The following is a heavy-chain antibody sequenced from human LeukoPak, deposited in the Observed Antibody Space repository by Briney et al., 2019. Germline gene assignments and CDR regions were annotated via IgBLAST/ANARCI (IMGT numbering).Heavy chain of an antibody. D-gene: IGHD3-3*01. Sequence: PGRSLSLSCAASGFTFDDYAMHWVRQAPGKGLEWVSGISWNSGSKGYADSVKGRFTISGDNAKNCLYLQMNSLRPEDMAVYYCAKDSGFWSATNLGYFDYWGQGTLVTVSS. CDR2: ISWNSGSK. V-gene: IGHV3-9*03. CDR3: AKDSGFWSATNLGYFDY. J-gene: IGHJ4*02. CDR1: GFTFDDYA.